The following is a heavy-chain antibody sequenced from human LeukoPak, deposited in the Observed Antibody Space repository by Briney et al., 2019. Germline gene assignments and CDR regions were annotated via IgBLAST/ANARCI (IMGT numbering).Heavy chain of an antibody. CDR3: ARGISGSYDY. CDR2: ISSSGSYI. J-gene: IGHJ4*02. CDR1: GFTFSSYS. V-gene: IGHV3-21*01. D-gene: IGHD1-26*01. Sequence: PGGSLRLSCAASGFTFSSYSMNWVRQAPGKGLEWVSSISSSGSYIYYADSVRGRFTISRDNAKNSLYLQMNSLRAEDTAVYYCARGISGSYDYWGQGTLVTVSS.